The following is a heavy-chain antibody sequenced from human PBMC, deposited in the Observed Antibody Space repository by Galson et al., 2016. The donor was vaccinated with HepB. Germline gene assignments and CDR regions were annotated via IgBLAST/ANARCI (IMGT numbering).Heavy chain of an antibody. CDR1: GFSLTTSGVA. D-gene: IGHD3-22*01. CDR3: AHRPAAQYYYDISGYHK. Sequence: PALVKPTQTLTLTCTFSGFSLTTSGVAVAWVRQPPGKALEWLALIYGDDDKRYRQSLESRLTITKDTSKNQVVLTMTNMDPVGTATYYCAHRPAAQYYYDISGYHKWGQGTLVTVSS. J-gene: IGHJ4*02. V-gene: IGHV2-5*02. CDR2: IYGDDDK.